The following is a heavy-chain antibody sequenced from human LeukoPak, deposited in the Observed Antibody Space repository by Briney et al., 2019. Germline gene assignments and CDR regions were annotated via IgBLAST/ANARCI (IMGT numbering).Heavy chain of an antibody. Sequence: PSQTLSLTRTVSGGSISSGGYYWSWIRQHPGKGLEWIGYIYYSGSTYYNPSLKSRVTISVDTSKNQFSLKLSSVTAADTAVYYCAKDLSGYSSSQFDYWGQGTLVTVSS. D-gene: IGHD6-13*01. CDR2: IYYSGST. CDR3: AKDLSGYSSSQFDY. J-gene: IGHJ4*02. V-gene: IGHV4-31*03. CDR1: GGSISSGGYY.